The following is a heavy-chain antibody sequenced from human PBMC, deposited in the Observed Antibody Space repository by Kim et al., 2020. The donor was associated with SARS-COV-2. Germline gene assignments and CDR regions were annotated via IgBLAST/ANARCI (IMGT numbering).Heavy chain of an antibody. Sequence: KFQGRVTITRDTSASTAYMELSSLRSEDTAVYYCARDRMAVAGRPLQHWGQGTLVTVSS. CDR3: ARDRMAVAGRPLQH. D-gene: IGHD6-19*01. V-gene: IGHV1-3*01. J-gene: IGHJ1*01.